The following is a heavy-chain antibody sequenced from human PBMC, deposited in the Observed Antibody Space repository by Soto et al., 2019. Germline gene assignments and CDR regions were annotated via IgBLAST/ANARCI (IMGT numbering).Heavy chain of an antibody. CDR1: GFTFSDYY. Sequence: QVQLVESGGGSVKPGGSLRLSCAASGFTFSDYYMSWIRQAPGKGLEWISYISNSANTIYYADSVKGRFTISRDNAKNSLFLQMSSLGAEDTAVYYCARGHDSSGGVDYWGQGTLITVSS. D-gene: IGHD3-22*01. CDR3: ARGHDSSGGVDY. J-gene: IGHJ4*02. V-gene: IGHV3-11*01. CDR2: ISNSANTI.